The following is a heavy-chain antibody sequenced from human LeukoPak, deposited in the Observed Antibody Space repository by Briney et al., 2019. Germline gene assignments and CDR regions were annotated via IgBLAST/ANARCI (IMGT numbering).Heavy chain of an antibody. CDR1: GFTFSRYS. Sequence: GGSLRLCCAASGFTFSRYSMNWVRQAPGKGLEWVSGINWNGGSTGYAVSVKGRFTISRDNAKNSLYLQMNSLRAEDTALYHCARVSGIAVAGTYDYWGQGTLVTVSS. V-gene: IGHV3-20*01. J-gene: IGHJ4*02. CDR2: INWNGGST. CDR3: ARVSGIAVAGTYDY. D-gene: IGHD6-19*01.